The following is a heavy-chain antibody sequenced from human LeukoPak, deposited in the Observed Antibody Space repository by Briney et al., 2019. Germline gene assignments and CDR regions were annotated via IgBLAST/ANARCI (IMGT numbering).Heavy chain of an antibody. J-gene: IGHJ3*02. D-gene: IGHD5-12*01. CDR1: GFTFSSYA. CDR2: ISYDGSIK. CDR3: ARATPGYRLAFDI. Sequence: SLRLSCAASGFTFSSYAMHWVRQAPGKGLEWVAVISYDGSIKYYADSVKGRFTISRDNSKNTLYLQMNSLRAEDTAVYYCARATPGYRLAFDIWGQGTMVTVSS. V-gene: IGHV3-30*04.